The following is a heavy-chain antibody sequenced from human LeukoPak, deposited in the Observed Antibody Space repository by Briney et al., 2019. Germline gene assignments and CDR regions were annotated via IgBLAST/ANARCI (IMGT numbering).Heavy chain of an antibody. D-gene: IGHD3-3*01. CDR3: ARVGVAAVDP. V-gene: IGHV4-39*07. Sequence: SETLSLTCSVSGGSISSGGYYWGWIRQPPGKGLEWIGSIYHSGSTYYNPSLKSRVTISVDTSKNQFSLKLSSVTAADTAVYYCARVGVAAVDPWGQGTLVTVSS. CDR2: IYHSGST. J-gene: IGHJ5*02. CDR1: GGSISSGGYY.